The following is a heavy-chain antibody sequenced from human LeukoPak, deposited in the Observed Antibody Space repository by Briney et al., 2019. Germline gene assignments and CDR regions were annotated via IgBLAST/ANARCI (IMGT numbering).Heavy chain of an antibody. Sequence: SVKVSYRASGGTFSSYAISWVRQAPGQGREWMGRIIPILGIANYTQKFQGRVTITADKSTSTAYMELSSLRSEDTAVYYCARALSRGFYGYNYDYFDYWGQGTLVTVSS. J-gene: IGHJ4*02. CDR1: GGTFSSYA. D-gene: IGHD5-24*01. V-gene: IGHV1-69*04. CDR2: IIPILGIA. CDR3: ARALSRGFYGYNYDYFDY.